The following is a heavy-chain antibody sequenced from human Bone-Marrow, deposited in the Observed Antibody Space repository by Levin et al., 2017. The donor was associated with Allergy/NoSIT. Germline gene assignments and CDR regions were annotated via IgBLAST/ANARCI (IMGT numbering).Heavy chain of an antibody. CDR3: ARSPSMVRGVIQDY. CDR1: GGSMNNYY. V-gene: IGHV4-59*01. CDR2: IYYSGNT. Sequence: SETLSLTCTVSGGSMNNYYWNWIRQPPGKGLEWIGYIYYSGNTNYNPSLKSRVTISVDTSKNQFSLKLSSVTAADTALYYCARSPSMVRGVIQDYWGQGTLVTVSS. J-gene: IGHJ4*02. D-gene: IGHD3-10*01.